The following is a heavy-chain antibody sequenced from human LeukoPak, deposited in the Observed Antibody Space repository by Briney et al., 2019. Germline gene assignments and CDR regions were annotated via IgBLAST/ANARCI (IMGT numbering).Heavy chain of an antibody. J-gene: IGHJ3*02. CDR2: ISSSSYI. CDR1: GFTFSSYS. V-gene: IGHV3-21*01. D-gene: IGHD3-10*01. Sequence: GGSLRLSCAASGFTFSSYSMNWVRQAPGKGLEWVSSISSSSYIYYADSVKGRFTISRGNAKNSLYLQMNSLRAEDTAVYYCASPHGGGAFDIWGQGTMVTVSS. CDR3: ASPHGGGAFDI.